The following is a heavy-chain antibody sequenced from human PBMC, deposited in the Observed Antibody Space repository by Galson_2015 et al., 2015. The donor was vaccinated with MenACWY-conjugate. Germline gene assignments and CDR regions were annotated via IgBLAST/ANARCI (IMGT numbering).Heavy chain of an antibody. CDR3: ARKDGATYGYNDY. V-gene: IGHV3-64*02. CDR2: ISTYGGST. Sequence: SLRLSCAGSGFIFTDYDMHWVRQAPGKGLEYVSAISTYGGSTNYADSVKGRFTISRDNSKNMLFLQMGSLRVEDTAVYYCARKDGATYGYNDYWGQGTLVIVSS. D-gene: IGHD5-18*01. CDR1: GFIFTDYD. J-gene: IGHJ4*02.